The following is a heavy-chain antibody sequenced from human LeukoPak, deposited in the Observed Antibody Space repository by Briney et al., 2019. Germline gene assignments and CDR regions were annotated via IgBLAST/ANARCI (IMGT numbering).Heavy chain of an antibody. CDR2: IKSKTDGGTT. Sequence: GGSLSLSWAASGFTFGKAGRNGFRQAPGKGREWVGGIKSKTDGGTTDYAAPVKGRFTISRDDSKNTLYLQMNSLKTEDTAVYYCTTDPYSSSWYFDYWGQGTLVTVSS. J-gene: IGHJ4*02. D-gene: IGHD6-13*01. V-gene: IGHV3-15*07. CDR1: GFTFGKAG. CDR3: TTDPYSSSWYFDY.